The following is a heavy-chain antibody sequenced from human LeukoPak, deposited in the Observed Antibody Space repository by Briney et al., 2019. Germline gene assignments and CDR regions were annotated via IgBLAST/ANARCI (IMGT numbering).Heavy chain of an antibody. CDR3: ARAAEDYYGSGRFKYYYYYYYMDV. V-gene: IGHV4-4*07. CDR2: IYTSGST. J-gene: IGHJ6*03. D-gene: IGHD3-10*01. Sequence: PSETLSFTCTVSGGSISSYYWSWLRQPAGKGLGWMRRIYTSGSTNYNPSLKSRVTVSVDTSKNQFSLKLSSVTAADTAVYYCARAAEDYYGSGRFKYYYYYYYMDVWGKGTTVTVSS. CDR1: GGSISSYY.